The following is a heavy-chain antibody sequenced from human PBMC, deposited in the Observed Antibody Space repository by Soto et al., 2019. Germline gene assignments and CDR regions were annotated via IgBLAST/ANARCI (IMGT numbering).Heavy chain of an antibody. CDR2: SSGSGDST. V-gene: IGHV3-23*01. J-gene: IGHJ2*01. CDR1: GFTFSSYA. D-gene: IGHD2-2*01. CDR3: AKSAGGYCSTTTCAGNFGYFDL. Sequence: EVQLLESGGGLVQPGGSLRLSCAASGFTFSSYAMSWVRQAPGKGLEWVSGSSGSGDSTYYADSVKGRFTISRDNSKSTLYLPMNSLRADDTAVYYCAKSAGGYCSTTTCAGNFGYFDLWGRGTLVTVSS.